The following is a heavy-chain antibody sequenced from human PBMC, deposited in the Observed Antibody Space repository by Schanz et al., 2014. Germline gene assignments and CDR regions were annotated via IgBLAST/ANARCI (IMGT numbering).Heavy chain of an antibody. J-gene: IGHJ4*02. V-gene: IGHV1-18*04. CDR2: ISPYNGNT. D-gene: IGHD6-6*01. Sequence: QVQLVQSGPEVKKPGSSVKVSCQAFGDTFSKYNIMWVRQVPGQGLEWLGRISPYNGNTNYAQKLQGRVTMTADTSTSTAYMDLRSLRSDDTAVYYCARDQSPYTNSSDVRYCDYWGQGSLVTVSS. CDR3: ARDQSPYTNSSDVRYCDY. CDR1: GDTFSKYN.